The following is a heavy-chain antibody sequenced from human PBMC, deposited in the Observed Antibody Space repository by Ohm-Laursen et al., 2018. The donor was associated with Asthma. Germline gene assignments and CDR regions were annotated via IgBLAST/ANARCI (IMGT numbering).Heavy chain of an antibody. CDR2: LYNTGST. Sequence: PSDTLSLTCTVSGDSFISSAYAWGWIRQPPGKGLEWIGTLYNTGSTFYNPSLNSRVTISVDSSKTQFSLKLTSLTAADTAVYYFTKIDITGVGGRGYFVYWGQGTLVTVSS. CDR1: GDSFISSAYA. V-gene: IGHV4-39*01. D-gene: IGHD1-26*01. CDR3: TKIDITGVGGRGYFVY. J-gene: IGHJ4*02.